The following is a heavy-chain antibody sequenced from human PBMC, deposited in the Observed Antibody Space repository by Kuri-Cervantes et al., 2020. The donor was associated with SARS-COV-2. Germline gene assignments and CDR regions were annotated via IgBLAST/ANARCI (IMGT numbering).Heavy chain of an antibody. CDR2: IKQDGSEK. J-gene: IGHJ6*02. V-gene: IGHV3-7*01. Sequence: GESLKISCAASGFTFSSYWMSWVRQAPGKGLEWVANIKQDGSEKYYVDSVKGRFTISRDNAKNSLYLQMNSLRAEDTAVYYCAKDQDLVVVPPAMFGMDVWGQGTTVTVSS. CDR1: GFTFSSYW. D-gene: IGHD2-2*01. CDR3: AKDQDLVVVPPAMFGMDV.